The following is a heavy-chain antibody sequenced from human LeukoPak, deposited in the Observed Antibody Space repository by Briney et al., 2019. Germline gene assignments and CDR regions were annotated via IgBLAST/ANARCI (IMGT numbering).Heavy chain of an antibody. V-gene: IGHV1-8*01. Sequence: GASVKVSCKASGYTFTSYDINWVRQATGQGLEWMGWMSPNSGNTGYAQKFQGRVTMTRNTSVTTAYMELSSLRSEDTAVYYCARGRGRTYCGGDCYPDYWGQGTLVTVSS. CDR1: GYTFTSYD. CDR3: ARGRGRTYCGGDCYPDY. CDR2: MSPNSGNT. J-gene: IGHJ4*02. D-gene: IGHD2-21*02.